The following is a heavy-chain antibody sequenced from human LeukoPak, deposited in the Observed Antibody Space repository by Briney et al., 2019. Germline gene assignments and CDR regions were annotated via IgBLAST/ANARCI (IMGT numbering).Heavy chain of an antibody. V-gene: IGHV4-34*01. CDR2: INHSGST. J-gene: IGHJ6*03. Sequence: SETLSLTCAVYGGSFSGYYWSWIRQPPGKGLEWIGEINHSGSTNYNPSLKSRVTISVDTSKNQFSLKLSSVTAADTAVYYCARLTPQSYDFWSGSYYYYMDVWGKGTTVTVSS. CDR1: GGSFSGYY. CDR3: ARLTPQSYDFWSGSYYYYMDV. D-gene: IGHD3-3*01.